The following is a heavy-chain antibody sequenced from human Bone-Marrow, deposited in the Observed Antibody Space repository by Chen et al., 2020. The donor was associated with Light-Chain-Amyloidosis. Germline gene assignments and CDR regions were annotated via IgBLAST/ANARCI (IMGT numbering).Heavy chain of an antibody. J-gene: IGHJ2*01. CDR3: ARDTLGTDWYFDL. V-gene: IGHV3-64*01. D-gene: IGHD1-26*01. Sequence: EAQLLQSGGGLVQPGGSLRLSCAASGFSFSTYAMHWVRQAPGKGLEYVSAITDNGGTTYYANSVKGRFTISRDNSKNTLYLQMGSLRVEDMAVYYCARDTLGTDWYFDLWGRGTLVTVSS. CDR2: ITDNGGTT. CDR1: GFSFSTYA.